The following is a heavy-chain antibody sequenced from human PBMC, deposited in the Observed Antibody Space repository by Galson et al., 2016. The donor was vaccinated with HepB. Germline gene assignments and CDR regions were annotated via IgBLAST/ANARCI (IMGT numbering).Heavy chain of an antibody. V-gene: IGHV3-11*01. J-gene: IGHJ4*02. D-gene: IGHD3-10*01. Sequence: SLRLSCAASGFRFSDYYMSWIRPAPGKGLEWVSYISSRSSTTYYADSVEGRFTISRDDAKNSVYLQMNNLRAEDTAFYYCARDRKFYYGSGPWYFDSWGQGTLVTVSS. CDR1: GFRFSDYY. CDR3: ARDRKFYYGSGPWYFDS. CDR2: ISSRSSTT.